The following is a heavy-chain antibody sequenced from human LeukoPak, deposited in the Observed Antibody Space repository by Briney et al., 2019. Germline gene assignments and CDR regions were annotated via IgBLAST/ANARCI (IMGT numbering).Heavy chain of an antibody. CDR2: INHSGRA. D-gene: IGHD3-10*01. Sequence: PSETLYLTCAVHGGSFSGYYWSWIRQPPGKGLEWIGEINHSGRANYNPSLKSRVTISVDTSKNQFSLKLSSVTAADTAVYYCASASSGSYADDAFDIWGQGTMVTVSS. CDR3: ASASSGSYADDAFDI. CDR1: GGSFSGYY. J-gene: IGHJ3*02. V-gene: IGHV4-34*01.